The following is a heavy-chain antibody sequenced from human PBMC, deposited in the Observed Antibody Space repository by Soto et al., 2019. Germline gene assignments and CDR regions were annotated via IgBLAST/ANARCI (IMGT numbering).Heavy chain of an antibody. Sequence: SETLSLTCAVSGGSISSSNWWSWVRQPPGKGLEWIGEIYHSGSTNYNPSLKSRVTISVDKSKNQFSLKLSSVTAADTAVYYCASHPSNSNYEQRWFDPWGQGTLVTVSS. CDR1: GGSISSSNW. CDR2: IYHSGST. V-gene: IGHV4-4*02. J-gene: IGHJ5*02. D-gene: IGHD4-4*01. CDR3: ASHPSNSNYEQRWFDP.